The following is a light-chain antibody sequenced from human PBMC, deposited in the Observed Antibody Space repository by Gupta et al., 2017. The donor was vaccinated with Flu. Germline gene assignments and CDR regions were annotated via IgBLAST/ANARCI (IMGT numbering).Light chain of an antibody. V-gene: IGKV1-39*01. CDR3: QQSDEVPHT. Sequence: SSRSASIVDSVTIDCQASPSISRTHLNRSHPTPGKAPKLLIYTPSSLQRGVPSRLSGSGSGTEFTLNSSSMRPEDFATYYCQQSDEVPHTFGEGTKLE. CDR1: PSISRTH. CDR2: TPS. J-gene: IGKJ2*01.